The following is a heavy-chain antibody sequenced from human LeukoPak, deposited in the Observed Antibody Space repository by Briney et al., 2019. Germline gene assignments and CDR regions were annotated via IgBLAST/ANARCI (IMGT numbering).Heavy chain of an antibody. J-gene: IGHJ5*02. CDR3: AREFTGVGATITTNWFDP. V-gene: IGHV1-18*01. Sequence: ASVNVSCKASGYTFTSYGISWVRQAPGQGLEWMGWISAYNGNTNYAQKLQGRVTMTTDTSTSTAYMELRSLRSDDTAVYYCAREFTGVGATITTNWFDPWGQGTLVTVSS. CDR2: ISAYNGNT. CDR1: GYTFTSYG. D-gene: IGHD1-26*01.